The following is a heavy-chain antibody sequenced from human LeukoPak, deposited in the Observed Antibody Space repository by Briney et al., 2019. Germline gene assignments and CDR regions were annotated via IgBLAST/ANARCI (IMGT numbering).Heavy chain of an antibody. Sequence: ASVKVSCKASGYTFTAYYVHWVRQAPGQGLEWMGWINPNSRGTKYAQKFQGRVTMTRDTSTSTVYMELSSLRSEDTAVYYCARDVGSSWSTNWFDPWGQGTLVTVSS. CDR3: ARDVGSSWSTNWFDP. J-gene: IGHJ5*02. D-gene: IGHD6-13*01. CDR2: INPNSRGT. CDR1: GYTFTAYY. V-gene: IGHV1-2*02.